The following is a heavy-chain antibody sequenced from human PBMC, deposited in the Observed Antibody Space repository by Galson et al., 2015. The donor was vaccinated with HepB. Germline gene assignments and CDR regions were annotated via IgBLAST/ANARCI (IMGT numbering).Heavy chain of an antibody. CDR1: GYTFTSYG. Sequence: SVKVSCKASGYTFTSYGISWVRQAPGQGLEWMGGIIPIFGTANYAQKFQGRVTITADESTSTAYMELSSLRSEDTAVYYCARVGLDCSSTSCPPYFDYWGQGTLVTVSS. CDR3: ARVGLDCSSTSCPPYFDY. V-gene: IGHV1-69*13. J-gene: IGHJ4*02. CDR2: IIPIFGTA. D-gene: IGHD2-2*01.